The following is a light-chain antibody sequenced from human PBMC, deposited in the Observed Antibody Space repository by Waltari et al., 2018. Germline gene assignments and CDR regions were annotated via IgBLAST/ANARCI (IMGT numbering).Light chain of an antibody. Sequence: QSALTQPASVSGSPGQSVTISCTGASSDIGRYDIVSWYQQHPGNAPKLIICDVSKRRSGVSDRFSGSKSGDTASLTISGLQFEDEADYYCCSYAGNYIWVFGGGTRLTVL. CDR1: SSDIGRYDI. J-gene: IGLJ3*02. CDR2: DVS. CDR3: CSYAGNYIWV. V-gene: IGLV2-23*02.